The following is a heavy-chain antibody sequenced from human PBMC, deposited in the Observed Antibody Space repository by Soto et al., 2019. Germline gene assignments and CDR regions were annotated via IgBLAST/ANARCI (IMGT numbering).Heavy chain of an antibody. D-gene: IGHD3-22*01. Sequence: QVQLVESGGGVVQPGRSLRLSCAASGSTFSNYGMHWVRQAPGKGLEWVAVISYNGNNKNYADSVKGRFTISRDNTKNPLDLQMNSLRVEDTAVYYWAQDTYYYDSRGYYVFDYWGQGTLVTVSS. V-gene: IGHV3-30*18. CDR3: AQDTYYYDSRGYYVFDY. CDR1: GSTFSNYG. J-gene: IGHJ4*02. CDR2: ISYNGNNK.